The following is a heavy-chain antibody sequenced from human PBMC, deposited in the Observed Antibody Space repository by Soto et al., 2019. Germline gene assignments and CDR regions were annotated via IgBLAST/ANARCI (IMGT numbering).Heavy chain of an antibody. V-gene: IGHV4-39*01. D-gene: IGHD3-16*01. Sequence: QLQLQESGPGLVKPSETLSLTCTVSGGSISSSSYYWGWIRQPPGKGLEWIGSIYYSGSTYYNPSLKSRVTISVDTSKNQFSLKLSSVTAADTAVYYCAQTALGGSTDADFDYWGQGTLVTVSS. J-gene: IGHJ4*02. CDR2: IYYSGST. CDR1: GGSISSSSYY. CDR3: AQTALGGSTDADFDY.